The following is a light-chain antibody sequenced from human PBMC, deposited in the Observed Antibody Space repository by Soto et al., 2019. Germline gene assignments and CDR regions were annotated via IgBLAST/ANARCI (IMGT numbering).Light chain of an antibody. J-gene: IGKJ1*01. Sequence: DIQMTQSPSALSASVGDRVTITCRASQSVSNWLAWYRQKPGEAPKLLIYEGSTLERGVPSRFSGSGSGTDFTLTISSLPPDDFATVACQQYDTNSRAFGHGTKVEVK. CDR2: EGS. CDR1: QSVSNW. V-gene: IGKV1-5*03. CDR3: QQYDTNSRA.